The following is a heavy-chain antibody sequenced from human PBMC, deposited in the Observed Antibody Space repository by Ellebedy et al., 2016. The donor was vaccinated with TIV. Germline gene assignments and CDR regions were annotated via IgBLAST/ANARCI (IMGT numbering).Heavy chain of an antibody. CDR1: GGSVSSHY. CDR3: ARVLRAGRDGDFFDA. J-gene: IGHJ4*02. Sequence: MPSETLSLTCSVSGGSVSSHYWSWIRQPPGKGLEWIAYIFYRGSTNYNPSLKSRVTVSVDTSKNQFSLTLDSVTAADTAVYYCARVLRAGRDGDFFDAWGQGTLVTVSS. V-gene: IGHV4-59*08. CDR2: IFYRGST. D-gene: IGHD1-1*01.